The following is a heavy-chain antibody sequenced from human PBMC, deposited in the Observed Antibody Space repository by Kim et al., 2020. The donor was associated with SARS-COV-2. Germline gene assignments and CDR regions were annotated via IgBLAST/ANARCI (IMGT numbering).Heavy chain of an antibody. CDR1: GFTFSNYG. V-gene: IGHV3-30*18. CDR3: VKEAAFTTIVVDYYFDF. D-gene: IGHD3-22*01. CDR2: VSYEGRNT. J-gene: IGHJ4*02. Sequence: GGSLRLSCVASGFTFSNYGMHWVRQAPGKGLEWVGIVSYEGRNTFYADSVEGRFSISRDNSKNTLYLQMNSLRSEDTALYYCVKEAAFTTIVVDYYFDFWGQGTLVTVSS.